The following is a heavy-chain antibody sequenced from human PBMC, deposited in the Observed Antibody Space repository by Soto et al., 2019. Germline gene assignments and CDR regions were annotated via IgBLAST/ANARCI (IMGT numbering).Heavy chain of an antibody. CDR1: GYTFTGYY. J-gene: IGHJ6*02. CDR2: INPNSGGT. D-gene: IGHD6-13*01. CDR3: ARDSSSWYGDYYYVMDV. Sequence: GASVKVSCKASGYTFTGYYMHWVRQAPGQGLEWMGWINPNSGGTNYAQKFQGWVTMTRDTSISTAYMELSRLRSDDTAVYYCARDSSSWYGDYYYVMDVWGRGNTVTGS. V-gene: IGHV1-2*04.